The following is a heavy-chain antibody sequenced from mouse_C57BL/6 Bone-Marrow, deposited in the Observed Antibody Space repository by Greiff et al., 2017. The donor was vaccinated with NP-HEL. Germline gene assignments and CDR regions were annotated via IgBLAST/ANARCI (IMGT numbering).Heavy chain of an antibody. CDR2: ILPGSGST. D-gene: IGHD1-1*01. CDR1: GYTFTGYW. CDR3: ARRITTVVPYYFDY. J-gene: IGHJ2*01. V-gene: IGHV1-9*01. Sequence: VQLQQSGAELMKPGASVKLSCKATGYTFTGYWIEWVKQRPGHGLEWIGEILPGSGSTNYNEKFKGKATFTADTSSNTAYIQLSSLTTEDSAIYYCARRITTVVPYYFDYWGQGTTLTVSS.